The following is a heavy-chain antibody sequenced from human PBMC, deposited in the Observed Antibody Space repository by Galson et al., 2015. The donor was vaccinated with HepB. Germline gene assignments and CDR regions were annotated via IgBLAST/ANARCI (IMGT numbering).Heavy chain of an antibody. Sequence: SLRLSCAASGFRFNIYDMSWVRQAPGKGLEWVSGITNSGGRRYYAEPGKGRLTISRDNSKNTVFLQMSSLRAEDTAIYYCAKGAYMSSYSLYGMDAWGQGTTVIVSS. CDR1: GFRFNIYD. CDR2: ITNSGGRR. J-gene: IGHJ6*02. CDR3: AKGAYMSSYSLYGMDA. V-gene: IGHV3-23*01. D-gene: IGHD6-6*01.